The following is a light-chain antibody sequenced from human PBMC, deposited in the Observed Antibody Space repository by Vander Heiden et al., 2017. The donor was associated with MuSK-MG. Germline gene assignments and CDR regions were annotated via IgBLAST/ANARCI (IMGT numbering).Light chain of an antibody. Sequence: DIQMTQSPSSLSASVGDRVTITCRASQNINRYVNWYRQKPGTAPYLLIYVASTLQSGVPSSFSGSGSGTDFTLTISGLQPEDFGTYYCQQSYTTPFTFGQGTKVENK. CDR2: VAS. CDR1: QNINRY. J-gene: IGKJ2*01. CDR3: QQSYTTPFT. V-gene: IGKV1-39*01.